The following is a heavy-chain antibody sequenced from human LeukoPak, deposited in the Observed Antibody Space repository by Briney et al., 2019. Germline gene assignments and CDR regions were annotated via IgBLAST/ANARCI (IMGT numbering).Heavy chain of an antibody. CDR1: GYSISSGYY. V-gene: IGHV4-38-2*01. Sequence: PSETLSLTCAVSGYSISSGYYWGWIRQPPGKGLEWIGSIYHSGSTYYNPSLKSRVTISVDTSKNQFSLKLSSVTAADTAVYYCARVLYSSGWYFDYWGQGTPVTISS. J-gene: IGHJ4*02. D-gene: IGHD6-19*01. CDR3: ARVLYSSGWYFDY. CDR2: IYHSGST.